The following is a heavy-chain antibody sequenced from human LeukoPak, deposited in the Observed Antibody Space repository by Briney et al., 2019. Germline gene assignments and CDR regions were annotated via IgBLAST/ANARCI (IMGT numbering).Heavy chain of an antibody. J-gene: IGHJ4*02. CDR1: EYTFTAYY. D-gene: IGHD3-22*01. Sequence: GASVKVSCKASEYTFTAYYMHWVRQAPGQGLEWMGWINPNSGGTNYAQKFQGRVTMTRDTSISTAYMELSRLRSDDTAVYYCARARGGYYVENDYWGQGTLVTVSS. V-gene: IGHV1-2*02. CDR2: INPNSGGT. CDR3: ARARGGYYVENDY.